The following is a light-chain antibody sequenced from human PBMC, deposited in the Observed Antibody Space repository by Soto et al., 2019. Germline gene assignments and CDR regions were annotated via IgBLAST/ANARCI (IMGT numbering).Light chain of an antibody. J-gene: IGKJ3*01. Sequence: DIQITQSPSTLSASVGDRVTITRLASQSISTWLAWYQQKPGKAPQLLIYDASNLETGVPSRFSGSGSGTDFTFTISSLQPEDIATYYCQQYDNLFLVAVGPGTKVDIK. V-gene: IGKV1-33*01. CDR1: QSISTW. CDR2: DAS. CDR3: QQYDNLFLVA.